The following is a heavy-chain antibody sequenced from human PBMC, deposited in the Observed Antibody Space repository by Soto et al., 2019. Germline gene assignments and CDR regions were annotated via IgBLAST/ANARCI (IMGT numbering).Heavy chain of an antibody. D-gene: IGHD6-19*01. CDR2: TSHRGVT. Sequence: QVQLQQWGAGLLKPSETLSLTCAVYGGSFTGYLWSWIRQPPGKGLEWIGETSHRGVTDYNPSLKSRVTISADTSKNQFSLTLSTVTAADTAVYYCARVAAVAGGFYYGMGVWGQGTTVTVCS. CDR3: ARVAAVAGGFYYGMGV. J-gene: IGHJ6*01. CDR1: GGSFTGYL. V-gene: IGHV4-34*01.